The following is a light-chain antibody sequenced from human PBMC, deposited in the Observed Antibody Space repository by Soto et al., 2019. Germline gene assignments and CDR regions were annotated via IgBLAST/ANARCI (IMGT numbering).Light chain of an antibody. CDR3: QQYNSYSGM. J-gene: IGKJ1*01. CDR1: QTIGSC. CDR2: YAS. V-gene: IGKV1-5*01. Sequence: DIQMTQSPSTLSASVGDRVTVTCRASQTIGSCLAWYQQKPGRAPKLLIFYASSLESGVPSRFSGNGSGTEFTLTISGLQPDDFASYYCQQYNSYSGMFGQGTKVDIK.